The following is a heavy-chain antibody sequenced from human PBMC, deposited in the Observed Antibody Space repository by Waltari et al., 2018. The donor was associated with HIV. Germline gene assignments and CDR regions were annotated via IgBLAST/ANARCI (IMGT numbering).Heavy chain of an antibody. Sequence: QVHLVQSGPEVKRPGASVKISCKAYEYTFINFDVNWVRQAAGQGPEWLGWINPNSGKTASTYKVEERGTMTRDVSTDTAYMEMSGLTPEDTAIYYCARNSSAKGNRYFYYGLDVWGQGTPVTV. J-gene: IGHJ6*02. CDR1: EYTFINFD. CDR2: INPNSGKT. D-gene: IGHD3-22*01. V-gene: IGHV1-8*02. CDR3: ARNSSAKGNRYFYYGLDV.